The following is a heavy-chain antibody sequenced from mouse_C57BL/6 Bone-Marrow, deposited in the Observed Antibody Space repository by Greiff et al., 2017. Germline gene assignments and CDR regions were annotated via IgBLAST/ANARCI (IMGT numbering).Heavy chain of an antibody. CDR2: IDPSDSYT. CDR1: GYTFTSYW. D-gene: IGHD1-2*01. Sequence: QVQLQQPGAELVMPGASVKLSCKASGYTFTSYWMHWVKQRPGQGLEWIGEIDPSDSYTNYNQKFKGKSTLTVDKSSSTAYMQLSSLTSEDSAVYYCARGGTTAPLAMDYWGQGTSVTVSS. CDR3: ARGGTTAPLAMDY. J-gene: IGHJ4*01. V-gene: IGHV1-69*01.